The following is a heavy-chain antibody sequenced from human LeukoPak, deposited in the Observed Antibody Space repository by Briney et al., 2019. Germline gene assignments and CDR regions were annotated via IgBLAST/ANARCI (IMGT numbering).Heavy chain of an antibody. CDR1: GYTFTGYY. CDR3: ARDRAAMARGVDY. J-gene: IGHJ4*02. D-gene: IGHD5-18*01. CDR2: INPNSGGT. Sequence: ASVKVSCKASGYTFTGYYMHWVRQAPGQGLEWMGWINPNSGGTNYAQKFQGRVTMTRDTSISTAYMELSRLRSDDTAVYYCARDRAAMARGVDYWGQGTLVTVSS. V-gene: IGHV1-2*02.